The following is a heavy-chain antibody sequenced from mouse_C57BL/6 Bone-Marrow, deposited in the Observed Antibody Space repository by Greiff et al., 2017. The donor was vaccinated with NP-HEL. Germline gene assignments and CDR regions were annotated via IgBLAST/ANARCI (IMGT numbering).Heavy chain of an antibody. J-gene: IGHJ4*01. CDR2: INPNNGGT. Sequence: EVQLQQSGPELVKPGASVKISCKASGYTFTDYYMNWVKQSHGKSLEWIGDINPNNGGTSYNQKFKGKATLTVDKSSSTAYMELRSLTSEDSAVYYCARDAVVAMDYWGQGTSVTVSS. V-gene: IGHV1-26*01. CDR1: GYTFTDYY. CDR3: ARDAVVAMDY. D-gene: IGHD1-1*01.